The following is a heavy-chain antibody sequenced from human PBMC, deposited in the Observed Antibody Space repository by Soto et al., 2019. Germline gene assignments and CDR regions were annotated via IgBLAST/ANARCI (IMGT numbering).Heavy chain of an antibody. CDR1: GYTFTSYD. CDR3: ARGFRGDY. Sequence: QVQLVQSGAEVKKPGASVKVACKASGYTFTSYDINWVRQATGQRHEWMGWMNPNSGHTGYAQKFQGRATMTRHTSVSPTYMKLRSLRSEHTAVYYCARGFRGDYWGQETLVTLSS. CDR2: MNPNSGHT. V-gene: IGHV1-8*01. J-gene: IGHJ4*02. D-gene: IGHD3-10*01.